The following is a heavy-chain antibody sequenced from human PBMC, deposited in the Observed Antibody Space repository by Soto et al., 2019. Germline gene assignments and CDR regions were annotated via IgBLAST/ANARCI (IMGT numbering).Heavy chain of an antibody. Sequence: SGPTLVNPTQTLTLTCTFSGFSLSTSGVGVGWIRQPPGKALEWLALIYWDDDKRYSPSLKSRLTITKDTSKNQGVLTMTNMDPVDTATYYCAHRRSPYNWNEGDWFDPWGQGTLVTVSS. CDR1: GFSLSTSGVG. CDR2: IYWDDDK. D-gene: IGHD1-20*01. V-gene: IGHV2-5*02. J-gene: IGHJ5*02. CDR3: AHRRSPYNWNEGDWFDP.